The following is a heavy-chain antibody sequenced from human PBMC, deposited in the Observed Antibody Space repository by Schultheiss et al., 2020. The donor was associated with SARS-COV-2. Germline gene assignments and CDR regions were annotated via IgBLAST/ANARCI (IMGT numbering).Heavy chain of an antibody. CDR3: ARRGIAVAGTGEFDY. D-gene: IGHD6-19*01. V-gene: IGHV4-61*02. J-gene: IGHJ4*02. Sequence: SQTLSLTCTVSGGSISSSSYYWSWIRQPAGKGLEWIGRIYTSGSTNYNPSLKSRVTISVDTSKNQFSLKLSSVTAADTAVYYCARRGIAVAGTGEFDYWGQGTLVTVSS. CDR1: GGSISSSSYY. CDR2: IYTSGST.